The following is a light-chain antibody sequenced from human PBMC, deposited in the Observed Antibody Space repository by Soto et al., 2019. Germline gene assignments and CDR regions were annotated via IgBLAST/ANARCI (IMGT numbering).Light chain of an antibody. CDR1: SSDVGAYDF. CDR2: DVT. J-gene: IGLJ2*01. Sequence: QSALTQPASVSGSPGQSITISCTGTSSDVGAYDFVSWYQHYPGKAPKLVTFDVTQRPPGISDRFSGSKSANTASLTISGLQAEDEAFYYCSSYTTRSTLVFGGGTKLTVL. CDR3: SSYTTRSTLV. V-gene: IGLV2-14*01.